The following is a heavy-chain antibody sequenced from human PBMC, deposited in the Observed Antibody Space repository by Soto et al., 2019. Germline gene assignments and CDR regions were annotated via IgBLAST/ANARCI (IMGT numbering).Heavy chain of an antibody. D-gene: IGHD3-3*01. CDR2: IIPIFGTA. CDR1: GGTFSSYA. Sequence: GASVKVSCKASGGTFSSYAISWVRQAPGQGLEWMGGIIPIFGTANYAQKFQGRVTITADESTSTAYMELSSLRSEDTAVYYCARCLVRFLEWLSPYYYYYGMDVWGQGTTVTVSS. CDR3: ARCLVRFLEWLSPYYYYYGMDV. V-gene: IGHV1-69*13. J-gene: IGHJ6*02.